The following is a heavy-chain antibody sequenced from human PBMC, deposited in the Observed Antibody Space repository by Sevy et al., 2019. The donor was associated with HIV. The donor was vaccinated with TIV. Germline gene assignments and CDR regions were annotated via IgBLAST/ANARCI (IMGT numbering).Heavy chain of an antibody. Sequence: GGSLRLSCAASGFTFSTYGMHWVLQAPGKGLEWVAVISYNGVSKFYTDSVKGRFTISRDNSKSTQYLQMNSLRVEDTAVYYCARDFTGFYDMDVWGQGTTVTVSS. J-gene: IGHJ6*02. CDR3: ARDFTGFYDMDV. D-gene: IGHD3-9*01. V-gene: IGHV3-30*03. CDR2: ISYNGVSK. CDR1: GFTFSTYG.